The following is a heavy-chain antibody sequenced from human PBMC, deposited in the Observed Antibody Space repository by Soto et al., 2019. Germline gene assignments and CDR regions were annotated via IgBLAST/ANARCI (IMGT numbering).Heavy chain of an antibody. CDR2: TYYRSKWYN. Sequence: QALSLPSAISGDSVSSNSAAWNLIRHSPSRGLEWLGRTYYRSKWYNDYAVSVKSRITINPDTSKNQFSLQLNSVTPEDTAVYYCARGTDLGYCSSTSCYPNWFDPWGQGTLVTVSS. D-gene: IGHD2-2*01. CDR1: GDSVSSNSAA. V-gene: IGHV6-1*01. CDR3: ARGTDLGYCSSTSCYPNWFDP. J-gene: IGHJ5*02.